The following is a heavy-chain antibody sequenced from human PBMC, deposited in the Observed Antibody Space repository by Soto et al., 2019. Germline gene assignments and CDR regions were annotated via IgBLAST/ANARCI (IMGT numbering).Heavy chain of an antibody. V-gene: IGHV6-1*01. J-gene: IGHJ3*02. CDR1: GDSVSSNSAA. D-gene: IGHD3-22*01. CDR2: TYYRSKWYN. CDR3: ARAGGVSDSSGYYLGAFDI. Sequence: SQTLSLTCAISGDSVSSNSAAWNWIRQSPSRGLEWLGRTYYRSKWYNDYAVSVKSRITINPDTSKNQFSLQLNSVTPEDTAVYYCARAGGVSDSSGYYLGAFDIWGQGTMVTVSS.